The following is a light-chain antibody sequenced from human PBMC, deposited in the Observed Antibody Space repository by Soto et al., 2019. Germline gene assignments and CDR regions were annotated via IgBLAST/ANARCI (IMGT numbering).Light chain of an antibody. V-gene: IGLV2-14*01. Sequence: QSELTQPASVSGSPGQSITISCTGTSSDVGGYNYVSWYQQHPGKAPKLMIYDVSNRPSGVSNRFSGSKSGNTASLTISGLQAEDEADYYCSSYTSSRGVFGTGTKVTVL. CDR1: SSDVGGYNY. J-gene: IGLJ1*01. CDR3: SSYTSSRGV. CDR2: DVS.